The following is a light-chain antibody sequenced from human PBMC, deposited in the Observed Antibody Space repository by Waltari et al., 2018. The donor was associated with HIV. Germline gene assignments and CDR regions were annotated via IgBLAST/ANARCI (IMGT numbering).Light chain of an antibody. CDR2: GAS. CDR3: QQRRNWPPGAT. V-gene: IGKV3-11*01. CDR1: QSVSSY. Sequence: EIVLTQSPATLSLSPGERATLSCRASQSVSSYLAWYQQKPGQAPKLLIYGASNTGPGIPARCSWRGSGTDFTLNISGLEAVEVGVYYCQQRRNWPPGATFGGGTKVEIK. J-gene: IGKJ4*01.